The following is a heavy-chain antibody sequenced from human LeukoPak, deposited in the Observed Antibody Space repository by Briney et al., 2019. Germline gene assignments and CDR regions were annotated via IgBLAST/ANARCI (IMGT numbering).Heavy chain of an antibody. J-gene: IGHJ3*02. CDR1: GFIVSTNY. CDR2: IYSGGST. Sequence: GGSPRLSCGASGFIVSTNYMSWVRQAPGKGLDLVSIIYSGGSTYYADSVKGRFTISRDHSKNTLYPHMTSLRAEDTAVYYCASYRYGSSFAFDIWGQGTMVTVSS. V-gene: IGHV3-66*01. D-gene: IGHD6-6*01. CDR3: ASYRYGSSFAFDI.